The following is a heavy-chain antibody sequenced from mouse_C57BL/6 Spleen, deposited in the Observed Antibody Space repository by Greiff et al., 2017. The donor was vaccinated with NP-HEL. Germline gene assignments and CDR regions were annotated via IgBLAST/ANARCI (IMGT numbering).Heavy chain of an antibody. CDR1: GFNIKDDY. D-gene: IGHD2-1*01. J-gene: IGHJ3*01. CDR3: TTGFYPCAY. CDR2: IDPENGDT. Sequence: VQLQQSGAELVRPGASVKLSCTASGFNIKDDYMHWVKQRPEQGLEWIGWIDPENGDTEYASKFQGKATITADTSSNTAYLQPSSLTSEDTAVYNCTTGFYPCAYWGQGTLVTVAA. V-gene: IGHV14-4*01.